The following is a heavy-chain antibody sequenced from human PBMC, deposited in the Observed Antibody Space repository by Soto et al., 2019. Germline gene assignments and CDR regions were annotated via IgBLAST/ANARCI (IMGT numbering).Heavy chain of an antibody. J-gene: IGHJ4*02. CDR2: INHSGST. Sequence: QVQLQQWGAGLLKPSETLSLTCAVYGGSFSGYNWSWIRQPPGKGLEWIRAINHSGSTNYNPSLRSRVTISVDTSKNQFSLKLSSVTAADTAVYYCASSSPGYCSSTSCYEGFRNYFDYWAQGTLVNVSS. CDR1: GGSFSGYN. D-gene: IGHD2-2*01. CDR3: ASSSPGYCSSTSCYEGFRNYFDY. V-gene: IGHV4-34*01.